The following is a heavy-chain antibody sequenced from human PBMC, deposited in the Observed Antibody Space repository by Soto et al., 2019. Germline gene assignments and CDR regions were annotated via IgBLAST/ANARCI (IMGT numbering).Heavy chain of an antibody. Sequence: ASVKVSCKASGYTFTSYGISWVRQAPGQGLEWMGWISAYNGNTNYAQKLQGRVTMTTDTSASTAYMELRSLRSDDTAVYYCARFKLLADAGCFAPWGQEPRVTVSS. V-gene: IGHV1-18*01. CDR2: ISAYNGNT. D-gene: IGHD2-21*01. J-gene: IGHJ5*02. CDR3: ARFKLLADAGCFAP. CDR1: GYTFTSYG.